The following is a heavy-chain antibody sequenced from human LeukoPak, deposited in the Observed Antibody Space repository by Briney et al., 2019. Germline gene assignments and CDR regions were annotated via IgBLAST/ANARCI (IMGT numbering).Heavy chain of an antibody. J-gene: IGHJ3*02. CDR2: INHNGNVN. CDR1: GFTFSSYW. CDR3: ARDWQNTGDDAFDI. V-gene: IGHV3-7*03. Sequence: GGSLRLSCAASGFTFSSYWMNWARQAPGKGLEWVASINHNGNVNYYVDSVKGRFTISRDNAKNSLYLQMNSLRAEDTAVYYCARDWQNTGDDAFDIWGQGTMVTVSS. D-gene: IGHD3-16*01.